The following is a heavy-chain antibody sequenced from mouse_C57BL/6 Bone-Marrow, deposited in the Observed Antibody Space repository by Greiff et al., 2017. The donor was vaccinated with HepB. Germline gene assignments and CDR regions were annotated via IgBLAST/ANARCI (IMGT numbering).Heavy chain of an antibody. CDR3: ARRGRSYFDY. CDR2: ISSGGSYT. V-gene: IGHV5-6*02. CDR1: GFTFSSYG. Sequence: EVKLMESGGDLVKPGGSLKLSCAASGFTFSSYGMSWVRQTPDKRLEWVATISSGGSYTYYPDSVKGRFTLSRDNAKNTLYLQMSSLRSEDTAMYYCARRGRSYFDYWGQDTTLTVSS. J-gene: IGHJ2*01.